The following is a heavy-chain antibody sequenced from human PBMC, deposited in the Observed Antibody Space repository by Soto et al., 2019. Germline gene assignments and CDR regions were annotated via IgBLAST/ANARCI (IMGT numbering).Heavy chain of an antibody. CDR3: AGGDYYHSSGYYFYYYTLDV. V-gene: IGHV4-39*01. D-gene: IGHD3-22*01. J-gene: IGHJ6*02. Sequence: QLHLQESGPGLVKPSETLSLTCTVSGGSISSSSYYWGWIRQPPGKGLEWIGNVYYGGSTYYNPSLKGRVTIPVETSQGQFSLKLSSVSAADTAVYYCAGGDYYHSSGYYFYYYTLDVWGQGTTVTVSS. CDR1: GGSISSSSYY. CDR2: VYYGGST.